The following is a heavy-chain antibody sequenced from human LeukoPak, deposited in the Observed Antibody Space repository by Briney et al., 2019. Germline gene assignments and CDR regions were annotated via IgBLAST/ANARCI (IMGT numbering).Heavy chain of an antibody. Sequence: GESLKISCKGSGYSFTSYWIGWVRQMPGKGLEWMGIIYPGDSHTRYSPSFQGQVPISADKTISTAYLQWSSLKASDTAMYYCARHCSVYSSGWYCEFDYWGQGTLVTVSS. CDR2: IYPGDSHT. D-gene: IGHD6-19*01. V-gene: IGHV5-51*01. J-gene: IGHJ4*02. CDR1: GYSFTSYW. CDR3: ARHCSVYSSGWYCEFDY.